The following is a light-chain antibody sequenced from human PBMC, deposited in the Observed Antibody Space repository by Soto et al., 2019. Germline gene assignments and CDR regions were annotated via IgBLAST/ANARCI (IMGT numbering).Light chain of an antibody. CDR3: ASYAGSYTFV. V-gene: IGLV2-14*01. CDR2: EVS. Sequence: QSALTQPASVSGSPGQSITISCTGTSSDVGGYKYVSWYQQHPDKAPKLIIFEVSNRPSGISSRFSGSKSGNTASLTISGLQAEDEADYYCASYAGSYTFVFGGGTQLTVL. CDR1: SSDVGGYKY. J-gene: IGLJ2*01.